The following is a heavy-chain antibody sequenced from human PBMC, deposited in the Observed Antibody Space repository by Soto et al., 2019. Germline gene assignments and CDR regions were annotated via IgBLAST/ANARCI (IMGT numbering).Heavy chain of an antibody. CDR2: MISNSVNT. CDR1: GYTFTSYD. J-gene: IGHJ3*02. CDR3: ARGYCSGGSCFGGHDAFDI. V-gene: IGHV1-8*01. Sequence: ASVKVSCKASGYTFTSYDINWVRQATGQGLKLMVCMISNSVNTGYAQKFLGRVTMTRNTSLSTAYMELSSLRSEDTAVYYFARGYCSGGSCFGGHDAFDIWGQGTMVTVSS. D-gene: IGHD2-15*01.